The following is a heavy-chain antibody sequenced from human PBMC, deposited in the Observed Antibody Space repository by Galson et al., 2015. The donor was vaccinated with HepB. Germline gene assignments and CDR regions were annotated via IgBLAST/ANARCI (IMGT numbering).Heavy chain of an antibody. Sequence: SVKVSCKASGYAFTGYYMHWVRQAPGQGLEWMGWINPNSGGTNYAQKFQGRVTMTRDTSISTAYMELSRLRSDDTAVYYCARDLKQLVPDDYWGQGTLVTVSS. CDR3: ARDLKQLVPDDY. V-gene: IGHV1-2*02. CDR1: GYAFTGYY. J-gene: IGHJ4*02. CDR2: INPNSGGT. D-gene: IGHD6-6*01.